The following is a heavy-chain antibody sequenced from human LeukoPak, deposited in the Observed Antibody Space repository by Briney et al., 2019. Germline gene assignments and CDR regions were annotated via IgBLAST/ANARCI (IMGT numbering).Heavy chain of an antibody. J-gene: IGHJ3*02. Sequence: PSQTLSLTCTVSGGSISSGSYYWSWIRQPAGKGLEWIGRIYTSGSANYNPSLKSRVTMSLDTSKNQFSLKLSSVTAADTAVYFCARIRGSDVLDIWGQGTMVTVSS. V-gene: IGHV4-61*02. CDR1: GGSISSGSYY. CDR3: ARIRGSDVLDI. D-gene: IGHD3-10*01. CDR2: IYTSGSA.